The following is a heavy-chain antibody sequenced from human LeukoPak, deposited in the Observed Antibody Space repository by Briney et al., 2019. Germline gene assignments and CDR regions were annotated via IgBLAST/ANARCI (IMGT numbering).Heavy chain of an antibody. V-gene: IGHV1-18*01. Sequence: ASVKVSCKASGYTFTSYGISWVRQAPGQGLEWMGWISAYNGNTNYAQKLQGRVTITADTSTSTAYMELRSLRSDDTAVYYCARTSYDYSNYGCFDYWGQGTLVTVSS. CDR3: ARTSYDYSNYGCFDY. D-gene: IGHD4-11*01. CDR2: ISAYNGNT. J-gene: IGHJ4*02. CDR1: GYTFTSYG.